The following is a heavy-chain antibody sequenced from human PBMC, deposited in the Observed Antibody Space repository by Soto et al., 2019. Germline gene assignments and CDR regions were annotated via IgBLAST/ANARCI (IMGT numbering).Heavy chain of an antibody. CDR1: GGSFSGYY. J-gene: IGHJ4*02. Sequence: SETLSLTCAVYGGSFSGYYWSWIRQPPGKGPEWIGEINHSGSTNYNPSLKSRVTISVDTSKNQFSLKLSSVTAADTAVYYCARVLGYWGQGTLVTVSS. V-gene: IGHV4-34*01. CDR3: ARVLGY. CDR2: INHSGST. D-gene: IGHD3-16*01.